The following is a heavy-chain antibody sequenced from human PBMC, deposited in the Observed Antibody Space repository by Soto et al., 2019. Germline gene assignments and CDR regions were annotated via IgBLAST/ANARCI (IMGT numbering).Heavy chain of an antibody. CDR2: MNVGNGNT. V-gene: IGHV1-3*01. CDR3: VREIEGSSDAFDG. Sequence: ASVKVSCKASGYTFTTYNIHWVRQAPGQRLEWMGWMNVGNGNTKYSETFQDRVTFTRDTSASTAYMELSSLKSEDTAVVYCVREIEGSSDAFDGWGQGTMVTVAS. J-gene: IGHJ3*01. CDR1: GYTFTTYN.